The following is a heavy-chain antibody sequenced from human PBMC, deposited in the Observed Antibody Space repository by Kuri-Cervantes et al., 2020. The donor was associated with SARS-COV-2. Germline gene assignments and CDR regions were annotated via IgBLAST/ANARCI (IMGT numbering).Heavy chain of an antibody. CDR1: GFTFSSYN. Sequence: ALSLTCAASGFTFSSYNMNWVRQAPGKGLGCVSSISSSRSYIFYADSVKGRFTISRDNAKNSLYLQMNSLRAEDTAVYYCARGRTFYYDRDAFNIWGQGTMVTVSS. CDR2: ISSSRSYI. CDR3: ARGRTFYYDRDAFNI. J-gene: IGHJ3*02. V-gene: IGHV3-21*01. D-gene: IGHD3-22*01.